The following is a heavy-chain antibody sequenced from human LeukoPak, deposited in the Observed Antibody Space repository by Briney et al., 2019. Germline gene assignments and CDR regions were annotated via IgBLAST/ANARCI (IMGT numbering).Heavy chain of an antibody. Sequence: PGGSLRLSCAASGFTFSSYSMHWVRQAPGKRLEWVAVISYDGRNKYYTDSVKGRFTISRDNSKNTLYLQMNSLRAEDTAVYYCAKSSGYYPNWIDPWGQGTLVTVSS. CDR3: AKSSGYYPNWIDP. D-gene: IGHD3-3*01. V-gene: IGHV3-30*18. CDR2: ISYDGRNK. J-gene: IGHJ5*02. CDR1: GFTFSSYS.